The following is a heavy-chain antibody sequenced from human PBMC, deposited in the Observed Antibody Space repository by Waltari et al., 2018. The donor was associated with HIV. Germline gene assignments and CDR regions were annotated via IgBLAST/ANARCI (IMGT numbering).Heavy chain of an antibody. D-gene: IGHD2-15*01. CDR1: GYTFTSYA. J-gene: IGHJ4*02. Sequence: QVQLVQSGAEVKKPGASVKVSCKASGYTFTSYAMHWVRQAPGQRLERMGWIKPGKGNTKYSQKFQGRVTITRDTSASTAYMELSSLRSEDTAVYYCARDIPRMGIDYWGQGTLVTVSS. CDR3: ARDIPRMGIDY. CDR2: IKPGKGNT. V-gene: IGHV1-3*01.